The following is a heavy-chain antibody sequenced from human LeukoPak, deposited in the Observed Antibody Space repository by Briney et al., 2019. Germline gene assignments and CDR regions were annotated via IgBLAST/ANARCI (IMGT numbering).Heavy chain of an antibody. CDR1: VYTLTELS. CDR3: ATGYCSSTSCYQWFDY. D-gene: IGHD2-2*01. J-gene: IGHJ4*02. V-gene: IGHV1-24*01. Sequence: VASVNVSCKVSVYTLTELSMHWVRQAPGKGVAWMGGFDPEDGETIYAQKFQGRVTMTEDTSTDTAYMELSSLRSEDTAVYYCATGYCSSTSCYQWFDYWGQGTLVTVSS. CDR2: FDPEDGET.